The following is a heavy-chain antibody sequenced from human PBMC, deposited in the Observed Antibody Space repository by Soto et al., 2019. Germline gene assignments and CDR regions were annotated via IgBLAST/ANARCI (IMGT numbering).Heavy chain of an antibody. Sequence: SETLSLTCTVSGGSISSGGYYWSWIRQHPGKGLEWIGYIYYSGSTYYNPSLKSRVTISVDTSKNQFSLKLSSVTAADTAVYYCARTTRWSLDYWGQGTLVTVSS. CDR3: ARTTRWSLDY. D-gene: IGHD6-13*01. V-gene: IGHV4-31*03. CDR1: GGSISSGGYY. J-gene: IGHJ4*02. CDR2: IYYSGST.